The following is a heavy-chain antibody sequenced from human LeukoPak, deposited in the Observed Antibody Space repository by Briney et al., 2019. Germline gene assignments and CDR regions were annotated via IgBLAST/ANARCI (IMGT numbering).Heavy chain of an antibody. Sequence: ASVKVSCKASGYTFTSYGISWVRQAPGQGLEWMGWISAYNGNTKSAQKLQGRVTMTTDTSTSTAYMGLRSLRSDDTAVYYCARGRSGNYSDYWGQGTLVTVSS. D-gene: IGHD1-26*01. CDR3: ARGRSGNYSDY. V-gene: IGHV1-18*01. J-gene: IGHJ4*02. CDR2: ISAYNGNT. CDR1: GYTFTSYG.